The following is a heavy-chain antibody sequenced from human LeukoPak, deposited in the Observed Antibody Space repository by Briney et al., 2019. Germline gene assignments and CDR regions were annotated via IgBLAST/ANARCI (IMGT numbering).Heavy chain of an antibody. D-gene: IGHD2-15*01. J-gene: IGHJ4*02. Sequence: PSETLSLTCPVSGGSISGYYWTWTRQPPGKGLEWIGYTYYSGSTNYNPSLKSRVTISVDTSKNQFSLRLSSVTAADTAVYYCARRGSRTYLEFWARGTLVTVSS. CDR3: ARRGSRTYLEF. CDR2: TYYSGST. V-gene: IGHV4-59*08. CDR1: GGSISGYY.